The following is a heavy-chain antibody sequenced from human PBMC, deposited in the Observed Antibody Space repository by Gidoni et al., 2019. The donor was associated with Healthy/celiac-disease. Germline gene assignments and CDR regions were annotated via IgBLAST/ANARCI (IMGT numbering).Heavy chain of an antibody. CDR2: INHSGST. V-gene: IGHV4-34*01. CDR1: GGSFSGYY. CDR3: ARGIRIAARHHPYWYFDL. Sequence: QVQLQQWGAGLLKPSETLSLTCAVYGGSFSGYYWSWIRQPPGKGLEWIGEINHSGSTNYNPSLKSRVTISVDTSKNQFSLKLSSVTAADTAVYYCARGIRIAARHHPYWYFDLWGSGTLVTVSS. D-gene: IGHD6-6*01. J-gene: IGHJ2*01.